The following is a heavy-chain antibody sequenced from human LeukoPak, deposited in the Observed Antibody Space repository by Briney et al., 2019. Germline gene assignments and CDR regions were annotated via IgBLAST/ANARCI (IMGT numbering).Heavy chain of an antibody. CDR2: IYTAGST. Sequence: PSQTLSLTCTVSGGSISTGSNSWSWIRQPAGKGLEWIGRIYTAGSTNYNPSLKSRVTISIDTSNNQFSLKLSSVTAADTAVHFCAKSSDGSDYYHMDVWGKGTTVTISS. J-gene: IGHJ6*03. V-gene: IGHV4-61*02. CDR1: GGSISTGSNS. D-gene: IGHD5-18*01. CDR3: AKSSDGSDYYHMDV.